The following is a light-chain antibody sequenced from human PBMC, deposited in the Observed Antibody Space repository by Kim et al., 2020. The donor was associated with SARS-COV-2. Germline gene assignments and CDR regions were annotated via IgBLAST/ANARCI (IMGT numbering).Light chain of an antibody. J-gene: IGKJ4*01. CDR1: QDITKS. CDR3: QQYHNLPLT. V-gene: IGKV1-33*01. CDR2: DAS. Sequence: DIQMTQSPSSLSAFVGDRVTITCQATQDITKSLNWFQQRPGKAPKLLIYDASELETGVPSGFSGSGSGTHFTLTISRLRPEDVATYFCQQYHNLPLTFGGGTKVEIK.